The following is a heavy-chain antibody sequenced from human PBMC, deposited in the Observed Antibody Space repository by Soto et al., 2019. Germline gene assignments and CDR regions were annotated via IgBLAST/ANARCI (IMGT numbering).Heavy chain of an antibody. CDR1: GFTFSSYE. CDR3: ATPTVTTMAPGYGMDV. Sequence: GALRLSXADSGFTFSSYEMNWVRQAPGKGLEWVSYISSSGSTIYYADSVKGRFTISRDNAKNSLYLQMNSLRAEDTAVYYCATPTVTTMAPGYGMDVWGQGTTVTVSS. V-gene: IGHV3-48*03. D-gene: IGHD4-4*01. CDR2: ISSSGSTI. J-gene: IGHJ6*02.